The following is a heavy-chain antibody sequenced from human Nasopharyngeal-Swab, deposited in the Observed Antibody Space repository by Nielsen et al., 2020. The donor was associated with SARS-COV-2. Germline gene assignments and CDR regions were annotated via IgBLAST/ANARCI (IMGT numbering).Heavy chain of an antibody. CDR2: ISGSGGST. CDR3: AKNPPLSDYFDY. J-gene: IGHJ4*02. Sequence: WIRQPPGKGLEWVSDISGSGGSTYYADSVKGRFTISRDNSKNTLYLQMNSLRAEDTAVYYCAKNPPLSDYFDYWGQGTLVTVSS. D-gene: IGHD3-16*02. V-gene: IGHV3-23*01.